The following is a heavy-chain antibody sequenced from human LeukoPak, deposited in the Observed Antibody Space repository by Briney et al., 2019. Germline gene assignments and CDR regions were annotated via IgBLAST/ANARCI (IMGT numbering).Heavy chain of an antibody. CDR3: ARGRSYNYDYAFDY. D-gene: IGHD5-18*01. Sequence: PGGSLRLSCSASGFTFDSFGMNWVRQAPGKKPEWVSGISGSGATTNYADSVKGRFTISRDNSKNTLYLQMNSLRAEDMAVYFCARGRSYNYDYAFDYWGQGALVTVSS. J-gene: IGHJ4*02. CDR1: GFTFDSFG. CDR2: ISGSGATT. V-gene: IGHV3-23*01.